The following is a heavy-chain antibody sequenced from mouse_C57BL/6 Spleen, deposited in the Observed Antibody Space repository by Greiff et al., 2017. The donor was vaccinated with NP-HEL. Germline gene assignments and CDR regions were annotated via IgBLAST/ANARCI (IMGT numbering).Heavy chain of an antibody. D-gene: IGHD2-1*01. Sequence: EVQLQQSGPELVKPGASVKIPCKASGYTFTDYNMDWVKQSHGKSLEWIGDINPNNGGTSYNQKFKGKATLTVDKSSSTAYMELRSLTSEDTAVYYCARGVYYGYFDVWGTGTTVTVSS. CDR2: INPNNGGT. V-gene: IGHV1-18*01. CDR1: GYTFTDYN. J-gene: IGHJ1*03. CDR3: ARGVYYGYFDV.